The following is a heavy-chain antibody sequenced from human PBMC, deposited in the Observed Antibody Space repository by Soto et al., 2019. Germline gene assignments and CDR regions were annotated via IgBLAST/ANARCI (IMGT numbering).Heavy chain of an antibody. CDR2: ISGSGDST. Sequence: GGALRVSCANSGFTFGNYAMRWVRQAPGKGLEWVSAISGSGDSTYYADSVKGRFTISRENSKNTLYLQMNTLRAEDTAIYYCAKGGMDVWGQGTTVTVSS. CDR3: AKGGMDV. CDR1: GFTFGNYA. V-gene: IGHV3-23*01. J-gene: IGHJ6*02.